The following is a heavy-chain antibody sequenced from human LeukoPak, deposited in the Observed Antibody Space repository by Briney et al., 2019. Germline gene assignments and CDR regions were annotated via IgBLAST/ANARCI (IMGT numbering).Heavy chain of an antibody. J-gene: IGHJ5*02. CDR1: GFTFSSYA. Sequence: GGSLRLSCAASGFTFSSYAMSWVRQAPGKGLEWVAVLSFDGSNTYFAESVKGRFAISRDTSKNSLYLHMNRLRTEDTAVYYCARERTEYDFWSAYFDPWGQGTLVTVSS. D-gene: IGHD3-3*01. CDR2: LSFDGSNT. V-gene: IGHV3-30*09. CDR3: ARERTEYDFWSAYFDP.